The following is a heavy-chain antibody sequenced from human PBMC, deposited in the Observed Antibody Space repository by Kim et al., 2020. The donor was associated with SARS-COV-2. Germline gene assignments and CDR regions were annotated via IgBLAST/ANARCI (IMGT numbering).Heavy chain of an antibody. CDR2: INTNSGGT. J-gene: IGHJ5*02. V-gene: IGHV1-2*02. Sequence: ASVKVSCKASGYTFTGYYMHWVRQAPGQGLEWMGWINTNSGGTNYAQKFQGRVTMTRDTSISTANMELSRLRSDDTAVYYCARGFGFGEWGWFDPWGQGTLVTVSS. CDR3: ARGFGFGEWGWFDP. CDR1: GYTFTGYY. D-gene: IGHD3-10*01.